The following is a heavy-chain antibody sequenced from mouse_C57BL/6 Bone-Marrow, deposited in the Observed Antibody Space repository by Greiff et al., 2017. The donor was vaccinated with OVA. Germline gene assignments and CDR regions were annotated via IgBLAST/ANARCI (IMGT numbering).Heavy chain of an antibody. D-gene: IGHD1-1*01. CDR2: IDPSDSYT. CDR1: GYTFTSYW. CDR3: ARDYDGSRFLFDY. J-gene: IGHJ2*01. Sequence: QVQLQQPGAELVRPGTSVKLSCKASGYTFTSYWMHWVKQRPGQGLEWIGVIDPSDSYTNYNQKFKGKATLTVEPSSSTAYMQLSSLTSEDSAVYYCARDYDGSRFLFDYWGQGTTLTVSS. V-gene: IGHV1-59*01.